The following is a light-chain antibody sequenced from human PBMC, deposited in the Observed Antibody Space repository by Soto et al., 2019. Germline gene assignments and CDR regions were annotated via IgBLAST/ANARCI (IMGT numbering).Light chain of an antibody. Sequence: IQMTQSPSSLSASIGDTVTITCRASQSISNYLNWYQRKPGRAPKLLIHTAFSLQSGVPSRFSGSASGTDFTLTINNLQPEDSATYYCQQSYSAPPTFGGGTKVEIK. J-gene: IGKJ4*01. V-gene: IGKV1-39*01. CDR1: QSISNY. CDR2: TAF. CDR3: QQSYSAPPT.